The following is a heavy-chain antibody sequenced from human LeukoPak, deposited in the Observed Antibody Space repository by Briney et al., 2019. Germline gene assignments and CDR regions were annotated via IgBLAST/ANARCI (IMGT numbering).Heavy chain of an antibody. CDR3: ASRAGNSFHGFDV. CDR2: ISAYNGDT. Sequence: ASVKVSCRSSGFTFTSYGVNWVRQAPGQGLAWMGWISAYNGDTSSAQTLQGRITMTTDTSTSTAYMELRSLSSDDTAVYYCASRAGNSFHGFDVWGQGTMVTVSS. CDR1: GFTFTSYG. D-gene: IGHD4-23*01. V-gene: IGHV1-18*01. J-gene: IGHJ3*01.